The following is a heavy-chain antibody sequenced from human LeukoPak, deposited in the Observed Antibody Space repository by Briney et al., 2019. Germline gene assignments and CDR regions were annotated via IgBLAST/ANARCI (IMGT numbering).Heavy chain of an antibody. V-gene: IGHV3-74*03. CDR2: INSDGSSI. Sequence: GGSLRLSCAASGFTFSSYWIHWVRQAPGKGLVWVSGINSDGSSITYADSVKGRFTISRDNAKNRLYLQMNSLRAEDTAVYYCASSYYDSSGYYFGDALDIWGQGTMVTVSS. D-gene: IGHD3-22*01. CDR3: ASSYYDSSGYYFGDALDI. J-gene: IGHJ3*02. CDR1: GFTFSSYW.